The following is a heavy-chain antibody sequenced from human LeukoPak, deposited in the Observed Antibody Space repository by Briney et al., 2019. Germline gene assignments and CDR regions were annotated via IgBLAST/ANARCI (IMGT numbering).Heavy chain of an antibody. Sequence: GGSLRLSCAASGFNVITNYMSWVRQAPGKGLEWVSGISGIGDTLFYSDPVKGRFTISRDNSKNTVYLQMNSLRVEDSAVYYCAKKNGGGWPTIFFDYWGQGILVTVSS. CDR2: ISGIGDTL. D-gene: IGHD6-19*01. CDR3: AKKNGGGWPTIFFDY. CDR1: GFNVITNY. V-gene: IGHV3-23*01. J-gene: IGHJ4*02.